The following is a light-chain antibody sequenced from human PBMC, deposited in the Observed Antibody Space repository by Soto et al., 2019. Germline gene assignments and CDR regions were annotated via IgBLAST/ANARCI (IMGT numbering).Light chain of an antibody. J-gene: IGLJ1*01. V-gene: IGLV2-8*01. Sequence: QSALTQPPSASGSPGQSVTISCTGTSNDVGYYDYVSWYQQYPGKAPKLMIYEVNKRPSGVPDRFSGSKSGNTAFLTVSGLRAEDEAEYHCSSYAGSNNLVFGTGTQLTVL. CDR2: EVN. CDR1: SNDVGYYDY. CDR3: SSYAGSNNLV.